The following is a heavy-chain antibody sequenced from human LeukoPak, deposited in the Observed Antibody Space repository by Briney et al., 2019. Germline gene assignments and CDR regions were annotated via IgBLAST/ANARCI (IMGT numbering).Heavy chain of an antibody. J-gene: IGHJ5*02. CDR1: GFPFRDYP. CDR2: IADDGTNY. Sequence: PGGSLRLSCEASGFPFRDYPIHWVRQTPGRGLEWVAVIADDGTNYYDAEFVKGRFIISRDNRKNTMYLHMDSLGPDDTGVYYCAKIGSPWGQGTLVTVSS. V-gene: IGHV3-30-3*02. D-gene: IGHD3-16*01. CDR3: AKIGSP.